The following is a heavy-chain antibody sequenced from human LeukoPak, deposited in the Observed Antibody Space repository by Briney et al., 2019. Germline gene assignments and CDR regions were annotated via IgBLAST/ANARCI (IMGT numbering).Heavy chain of an antibody. CDR2: MNPNSGNT. CDR1: GYTFTSYD. D-gene: IGHD3-10*01. CDR3: ARGGGVSNYGSGSSEP. J-gene: IGHJ5*02. Sequence: ASVKVSCKASGYTFTSYDINWVRQATGQGLEWMGWMNPNSGNTGYAQKFQGRVTMTRNTSISTAYMELSSLRSEDTAVYYCARGGGVSNYGSGSSEPWGQGTLVTVSS. V-gene: IGHV1-8*01.